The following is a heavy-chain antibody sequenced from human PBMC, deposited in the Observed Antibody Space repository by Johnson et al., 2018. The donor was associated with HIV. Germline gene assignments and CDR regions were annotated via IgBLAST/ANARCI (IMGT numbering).Heavy chain of an antibody. Sequence: QVQLVESGGGLVQPGGSLRLSCAASGFTFNTYAMSWVRQAPGKGLEWVAGISYDGSNKYYADSVKGRFTISSDNSKNTLYLQMNSLRAEDTAVYYCAGKEAIDEAFDIWGQGTMVSVSS. CDR3: AGKEAIDEAFDI. J-gene: IGHJ3*02. CDR2: ISYDGSNK. CDR1: GFTFNTYA. V-gene: IGHV3-30-3*01. D-gene: IGHD2-2*01.